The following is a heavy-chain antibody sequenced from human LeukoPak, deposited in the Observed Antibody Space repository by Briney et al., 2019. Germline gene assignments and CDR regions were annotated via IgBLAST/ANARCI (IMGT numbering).Heavy chain of an antibody. D-gene: IGHD5-12*01. V-gene: IGHV4-39*01. CDR3: VRHDGRGGATMGAFDS. CDR2: IYSGRTF. J-gene: IGHJ5*01. Sequence: SETLSLTCTISAASISSSNHHWGWIRQSPGKGLEWIGGIYSGRTFYYNPSLNSRVTISVVTSDQFTLQLNSVTAADTAVYYCVRHDGRGGATMGAFDSWGQGSLVTVSS. CDR1: AASISSSNHH.